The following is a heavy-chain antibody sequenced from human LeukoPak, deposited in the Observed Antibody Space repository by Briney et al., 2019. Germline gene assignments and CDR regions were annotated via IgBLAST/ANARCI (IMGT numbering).Heavy chain of an antibody. D-gene: IGHD2-15*01. CDR2: MSYDGSDK. J-gene: IGHJ1*01. Sequence: PGRSLRLSCEASGFTFSSYAMHWVRQAPGKGLEWVAVMSYDGSDKYFADSVKGRFTISRDNSKNTLYLQMNSLRAEDTAVYYCAKDSNRQGYCSGGSCYPVVQNWGQSTLVTVSS. V-gene: IGHV3-30*18. CDR3: AKDSNRQGYCSGGSCYPVVQN. CDR1: GFTFSSYA.